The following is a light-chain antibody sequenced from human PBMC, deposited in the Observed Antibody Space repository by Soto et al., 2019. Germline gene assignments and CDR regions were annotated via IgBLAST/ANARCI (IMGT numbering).Light chain of an antibody. CDR2: KVS. CDR1: QSLVHSDGIAY. Sequence: DVVMTQSPLSLPVTLGQPASISCRSNQSLVHSDGIAYFSWFQQRPGRSPRRLIYKVSNRDSGVPARFSGSGSGTDFALKISRVEAEDVGLYYCMQGTHWPITLGQGPRLQIK. V-gene: IGKV2-30*02. J-gene: IGKJ5*01. CDR3: MQGTHWPIT.